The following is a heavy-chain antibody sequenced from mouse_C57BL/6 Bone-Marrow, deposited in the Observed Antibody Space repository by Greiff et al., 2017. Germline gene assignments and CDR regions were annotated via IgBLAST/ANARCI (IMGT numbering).Heavy chain of an antibody. CDR1: GYTFTSYW. Sequence: VQLHQPGAELVKPGASVPLSCKASGYTFTSYWLHWVKHRPGQGLEWIGMIHPTSGSTNYNEKFKSKATLTVDKSSSTAYMQLSSLTSKDSAVYYCARGSAYWGQGTLVTVSA. CDR2: IHPTSGST. J-gene: IGHJ3*01. CDR3: ARGSAY. V-gene: IGHV1-64*01.